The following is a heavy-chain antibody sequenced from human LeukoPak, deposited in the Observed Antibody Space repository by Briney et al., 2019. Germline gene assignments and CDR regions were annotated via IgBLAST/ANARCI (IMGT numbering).Heavy chain of an antibody. J-gene: IGHJ4*02. Sequence: ASVKVSCKASGYTFTSYDINWVRQATGQGLEWMGWMNPNSGNTGYAQKFQGRVTMTRNTSISTAYMELSSLRSEDTAVYYCARVADSSSRYQSYYFDYWGQGTLVTVSS. CDR2: MNPNSGNT. CDR1: GYTFTSYD. D-gene: IGHD6-13*01. CDR3: ARVADSSSRYQSYYFDY. V-gene: IGHV1-8*01.